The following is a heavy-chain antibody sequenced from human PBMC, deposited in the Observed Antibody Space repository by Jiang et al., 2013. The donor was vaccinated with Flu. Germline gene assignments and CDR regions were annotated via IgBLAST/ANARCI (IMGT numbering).Heavy chain of an antibody. Sequence: SDISSGSNSIYYTDSVKGRFTISRDNAKNSLYLQMNSLRAEDTAVYYCARENWNYARALDYWGQGTLVTVSS. CDR2: ISSGSNSI. V-gene: IGHV3-48*01. J-gene: IGHJ4*02. CDR3: ARENWNYARALDY. D-gene: IGHD1-7*01.